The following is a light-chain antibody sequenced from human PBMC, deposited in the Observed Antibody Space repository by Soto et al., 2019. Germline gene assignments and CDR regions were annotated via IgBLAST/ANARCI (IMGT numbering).Light chain of an antibody. V-gene: IGKV3-20*01. CDR3: RFYCET. CDR1: KSVSSTY. J-gene: IGKJ1*01. Sequence: EIVLTQSPGTLSLSPGERATLSCRTSKSVSSTYLAWSQQKLGQAPRLVIYGASSRATGIPDRFCGSGSGTDLPLTVSRLEHEDVAVYYCRFYCETFGQGTKVEIK. CDR2: GAS.